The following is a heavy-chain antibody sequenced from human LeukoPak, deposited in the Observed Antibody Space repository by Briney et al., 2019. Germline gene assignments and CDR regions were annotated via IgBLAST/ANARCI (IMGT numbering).Heavy chain of an antibody. V-gene: IGHV3-30*02. CDR2: IRYDGSNK. CDR3: AKEAWGSSTSCYDY. J-gene: IGHJ4*02. Sequence: GGSLRLSCAASGFTFSSYGMHWVRQAPGKGLEWVAFIRYDGSNKYYADSVKGRFTISRDNSKNTLYLQMNSLRAEDTAVYYCAKEAWGSSTSCYDYWGQGTLVTVSS. D-gene: IGHD2-2*01. CDR1: GFTFSSYG.